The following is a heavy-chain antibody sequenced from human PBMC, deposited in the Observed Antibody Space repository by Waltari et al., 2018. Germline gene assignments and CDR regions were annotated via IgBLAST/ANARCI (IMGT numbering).Heavy chain of an antibody. D-gene: IGHD6-6*01. Sequence: EVLLLESGGGLVRPGGSLRLSCAASGFPFSAYTMTWVRQAPGKGLEWGSGISDSGGNTYYADSVKGRFTISRDNSKNTLYLQMSSLRAEDTALYHCARVDNRSPSCYWGQGTLVTVSS. CDR2: ISDSGGNT. J-gene: IGHJ4*02. CDR3: ARVDNRSPSCY. V-gene: IGHV3-23*01. CDR1: GFPFSAYT.